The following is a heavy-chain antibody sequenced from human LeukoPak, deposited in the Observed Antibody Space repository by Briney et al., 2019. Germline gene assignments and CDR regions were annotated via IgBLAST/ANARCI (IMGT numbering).Heavy chain of an antibody. J-gene: IGHJ4*02. CDR3: ARKRTGDQGYYFDY. Sequence: SETLSLTCAVYGGSFSGYYWSWVRQPPGKGLEWIGDINHSGSTNYNPSLKSRVTMSVDTSKNQFSLKLTSVTAADTAVYYCARKRTGDQGYYFDYWGRGTLVTVSS. V-gene: IGHV4-34*01. CDR1: GGSFSGYY. CDR2: INHSGST. D-gene: IGHD1-1*01.